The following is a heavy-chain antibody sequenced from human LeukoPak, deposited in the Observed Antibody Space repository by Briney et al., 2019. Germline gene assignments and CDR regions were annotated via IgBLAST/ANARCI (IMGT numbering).Heavy chain of an antibody. CDR1: GFTFSSYR. V-gene: IGHV3-21*01. Sequence: PGGSLRLSCAASGFTFSSYRMNWVRQAPGKGLEWVSSISSSSSYIYYADSVKGRFTISRDNAKNSLYLQLNGLRAEDTAVYHCARGQWELGAMDYWGQGALVTVSS. J-gene: IGHJ4*02. CDR3: ARGQWELGAMDY. CDR2: ISSSSSYI. D-gene: IGHD1-26*01.